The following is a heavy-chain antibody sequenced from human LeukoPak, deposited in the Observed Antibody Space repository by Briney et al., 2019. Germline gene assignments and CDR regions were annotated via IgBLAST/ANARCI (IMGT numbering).Heavy chain of an antibody. Sequence: PGGSLRLSCAASGFTVSNNYMSWARQAPGKGLEWVSSISSSSIYINYADSVKGRFTISRDNAKNSLYLQMNSLRAEDTAVYYCAKNTQNYGGPLRYWGKGTRDTVSS. CDR1: GFTVSNNY. V-gene: IGHV3-21*04. CDR2: ISSSSIYI. J-gene: IGHJ4*02. CDR3: AKNTQNYGGPLRY. D-gene: IGHD1-7*01.